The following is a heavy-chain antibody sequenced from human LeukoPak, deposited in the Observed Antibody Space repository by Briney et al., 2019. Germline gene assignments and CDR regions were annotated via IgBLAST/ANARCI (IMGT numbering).Heavy chain of an antibody. J-gene: IGHJ4*02. V-gene: IGHV4-34*01. CDR1: GGSFSGYY. CDR2: INHSGST. CDR3: ARGPSLIY. Sequence: SETLSLTCAVYGGSFSGYYWSWIRQPPGEGLEWIGEINHSGSTNYNPSLKSRVTISVDTSKNQFSLKLSSVTAADTAVYYCARGPSLIYWGQGTLVTVSS.